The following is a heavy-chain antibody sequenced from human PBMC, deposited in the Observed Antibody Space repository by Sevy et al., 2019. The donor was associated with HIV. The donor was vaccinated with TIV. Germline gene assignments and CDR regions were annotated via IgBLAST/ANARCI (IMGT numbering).Heavy chain of an antibody. D-gene: IGHD5-18*01. CDR2: ISYDGSNK. V-gene: IGHV3-30-3*01. Sequence: GGSLRLSCAASGFTFSSYAMHWVRQAPGKGLEWVAVISYDGSNKYYADSVKGGFTISRDNSKNTLYLQMNSLRAEDTAVYYCARDREYSYGNYYFDYWGQGTLVTVSS. CDR3: ARDREYSYGNYYFDY. J-gene: IGHJ4*02. CDR1: GFTFSSYA.